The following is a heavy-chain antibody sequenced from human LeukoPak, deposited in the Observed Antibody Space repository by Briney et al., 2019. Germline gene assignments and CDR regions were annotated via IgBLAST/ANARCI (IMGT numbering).Heavy chain of an antibody. D-gene: IGHD2-21*02. J-gene: IGHJ4*02. Sequence: GGSLRLSCVASGFTFHNYEMNWVRQAPGKGLEWVSYISSSGATIYYADSVKGRFTISRDNAKNSLYLQMNSLRAEDTAVYYCARRVWDVAYCGGDCSDPFDYWGQGTLVTVSS. CDR3: ARRVWDVAYCGGDCSDPFDY. CDR2: ISSSGATI. CDR1: GFTFHNYE. V-gene: IGHV3-48*03.